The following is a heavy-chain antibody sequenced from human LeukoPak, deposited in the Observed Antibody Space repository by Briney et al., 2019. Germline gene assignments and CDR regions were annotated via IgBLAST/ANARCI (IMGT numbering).Heavy chain of an antibody. CDR3: ARENDAFDI. Sequence: PGGSLRLSCAASGFTFRNYVLHWVRQAPGRGLEWVTLISQDSSNRHYADSVKGRFTISRDNSKNTLHLEMNSPRDEDTAVYFCARENDAFDIWGQGTMVTVSS. J-gene: IGHJ3*02. V-gene: IGHV3-30*04. CDR1: GFTFRNYV. CDR2: ISQDSSNR.